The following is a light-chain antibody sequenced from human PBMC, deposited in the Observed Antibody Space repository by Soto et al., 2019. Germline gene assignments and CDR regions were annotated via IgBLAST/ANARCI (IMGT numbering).Light chain of an antibody. CDR1: SSDVGSYKY. Sequence: QSALTQPPSASGSPGQSVTISCTGTSSDVGSYKYVSWYQQHPGKAPKLMIYEVNKRPSGVPDRFSGSKSGNTASLTVSGLQAEDEADYYCSSYAGSNNLVFGGGTKLTVL. CDR2: EVN. V-gene: IGLV2-8*01. J-gene: IGLJ2*01. CDR3: SSYAGSNNLV.